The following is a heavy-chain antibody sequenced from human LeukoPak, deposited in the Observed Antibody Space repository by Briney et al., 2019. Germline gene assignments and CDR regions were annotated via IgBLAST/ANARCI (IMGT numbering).Heavy chain of an antibody. J-gene: IGHJ6*02. CDR1: GYTFTSYD. Sequence: GASVKVSCKASGYTFTSYDINWVRQATGQGLEWMGWMNPNSGNTGYAQKFQGRVTMTRNTSISTAYMELSSLRSEDTAVYYCARGGILIVTPHYYYGMDVWSQGTTVTVSS. CDR3: ARGGILIVTPHYYYGMDV. D-gene: IGHD2/OR15-2a*01. V-gene: IGHV1-8*01. CDR2: MNPNSGNT.